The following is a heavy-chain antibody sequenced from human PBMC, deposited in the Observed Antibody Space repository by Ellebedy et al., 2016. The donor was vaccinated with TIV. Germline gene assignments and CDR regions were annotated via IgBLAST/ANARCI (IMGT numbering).Heavy chain of an antibody. CDR2: ISSSSSYI. Sequence: GESLKISCAASGFTFSSYSMNWVRQAPGKGLEWVSSISSSSSYIYYADSVKGRFTISRDNAMNSLYLQMNSLRAEDTAVYYCARCVVAHAAFDIWGQGTMVTVSS. V-gene: IGHV3-21*01. J-gene: IGHJ3*02. D-gene: IGHD2-15*01. CDR3: ARCVVAHAAFDI. CDR1: GFTFSSYS.